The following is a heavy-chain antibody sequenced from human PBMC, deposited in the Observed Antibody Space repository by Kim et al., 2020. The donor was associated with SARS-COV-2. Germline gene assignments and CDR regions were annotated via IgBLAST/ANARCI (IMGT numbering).Heavy chain of an antibody. J-gene: IGHJ4*02. V-gene: IGHV1-2*02. Sequence: ASVKVSCKASRYTFTDYYIHWVRQAPGQGLEWMGWINPDSGGTNYPQKFQGRVTMTRDTSISTTYMELSSLRSDDTAVYYCARIPFSYDYSASYQRRAYFDYCGQGTLVTVSS. D-gene: IGHD3-22*01. CDR1: RYTFTDYY. CDR2: INPDSGGT. CDR3: ARIPFSYDYSASYQRRAYFDY.